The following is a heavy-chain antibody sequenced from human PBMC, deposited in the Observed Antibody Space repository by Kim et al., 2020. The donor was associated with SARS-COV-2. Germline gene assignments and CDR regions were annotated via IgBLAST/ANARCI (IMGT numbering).Heavy chain of an antibody. CDR1: GFSLSSYA. CDR2: ISVDGNSQ. J-gene: IGHJ6*02. V-gene: IGHV3-74*01. Sequence: GGSLRLSCAGSGFSLSSYAMYWVRPAPGKGLMWVARISVDGNSQTYADSVKGRFTISRDNAKNTLFLQMNSLRAEDTAVYYCARGNNGMDVWGQGPTVTVSS. CDR3: ARGNNGMDV.